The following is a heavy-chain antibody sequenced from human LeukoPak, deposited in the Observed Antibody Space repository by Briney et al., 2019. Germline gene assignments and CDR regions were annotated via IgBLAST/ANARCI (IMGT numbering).Heavy chain of an antibody. V-gene: IGHV3-23*01. CDR3: ARGDCSSTSCYYYYYYGMDV. CDR1: GLTFSTYA. Sequence: GGSLRLSCAVSGLTFSTYAMSWVRQAPGKGLEWVSTISGNGGATYYADSVKGRFTLSRDNSENTLYLQMNSLRDDDTAVYYCARGDCSSTSCYYYYYYGMDVWGKGTTVTVSS. CDR2: ISGNGGAT. D-gene: IGHD2-2*01. J-gene: IGHJ6*04.